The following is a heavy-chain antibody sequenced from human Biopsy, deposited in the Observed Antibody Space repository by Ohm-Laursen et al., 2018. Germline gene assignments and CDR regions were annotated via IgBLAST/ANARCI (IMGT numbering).Heavy chain of an antibody. CDR1: GYTFAGYY. CDR3: ARVPAYPSIDGYYGLDL. CDR2: INPNSGNA. Sequence: GASVKASCKSSGYTFAGYYLHWVRQAPGHGLEWMGWINPNSGNANYAQSFQGRLTVTRDTSITTAYMELTSLTSDDTAIYYCARVPAYPSIDGYYGLDLWGQGTTVIVSS. J-gene: IGHJ6*02. D-gene: IGHD2-15*01. V-gene: IGHV1-2*02.